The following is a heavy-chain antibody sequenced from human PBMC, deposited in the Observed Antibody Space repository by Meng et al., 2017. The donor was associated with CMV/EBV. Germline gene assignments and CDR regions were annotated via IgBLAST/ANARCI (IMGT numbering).Heavy chain of an antibody. CDR2: IKQDGSEK. CDR3: ARSSGNWGPFNC. J-gene: IGHJ4*02. V-gene: IGHV3-7*01. CDR1: GFTFSTYW. D-gene: IGHD7-27*01. Sequence: GESLKISCAASGFTFSTYWMSWVRQVPGKGLEWVVNIKQDGSEKYYVDSVKGRFTISRDNAKNSLYLQMNSLRAEDTAVYYCARSSGNWGPFNCWGQGALVTVSS.